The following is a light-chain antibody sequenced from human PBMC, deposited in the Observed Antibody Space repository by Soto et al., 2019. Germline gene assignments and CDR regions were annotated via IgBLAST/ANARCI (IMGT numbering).Light chain of an antibody. CDR3: QQYGRSGYT. CDR2: GAS. V-gene: IGKV3-20*01. J-gene: IGKJ2*01. CDR1: QSVSSNY. Sequence: ETVLTQSPGTLSLSPGDRATLSCRASQSVSSNYLAWYQQIPGQAPRLLIYGASNRATGFPDRFSGSGSGTDFTLTISRLEPEDFAVYYCQQYGRSGYTFGQGTKLEIK.